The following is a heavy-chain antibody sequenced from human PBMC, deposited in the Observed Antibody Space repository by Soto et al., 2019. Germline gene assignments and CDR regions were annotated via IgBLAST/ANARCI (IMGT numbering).Heavy chain of an antibody. D-gene: IGHD6-19*01. CDR1: GFTFSSYG. Sequence: QVQLVESGGGVVQPGRSLRLSCAASGFTFSSYGMHWVRQAPGKGLEWVAVIWYDGSNKYYADSVKGRFTISRDNSKNTLDFQMNSLRAEGNAGYYCGKPPGIGVAGPFDYWGQGTLVTVSS. J-gene: IGHJ4*02. CDR2: IWYDGSNK. CDR3: GKPPGIGVAGPFDY. V-gene: IGHV3-33*06.